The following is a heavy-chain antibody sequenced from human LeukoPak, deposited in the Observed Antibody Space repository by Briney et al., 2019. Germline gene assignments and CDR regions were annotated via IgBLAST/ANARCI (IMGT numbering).Heavy chain of an antibody. Sequence: SVKVSCKASGGTFSSYDISWVRQAPGQGLEWMGRIIPIFGTANYAQKFQGRVTITTDESTGTAYMELSSLRSEDTAVYYCARNYYDSSGYYYYFDYWGQGTLVTVSS. CDR2: IIPIFGTA. D-gene: IGHD3-22*01. CDR3: ARNYYDSSGYYYYFDY. CDR1: GGTFSSYD. J-gene: IGHJ4*02. V-gene: IGHV1-69*05.